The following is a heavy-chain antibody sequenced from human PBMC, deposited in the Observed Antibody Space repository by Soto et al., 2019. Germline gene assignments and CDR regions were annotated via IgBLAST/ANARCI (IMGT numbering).Heavy chain of an antibody. Sequence: GESLKISCKGSVYTVTNYWIGRVRQMPGKGLEWMGIIYPGDSDTRYSPSFQGQVTISADKSISTAYLQWSSLKASDTAMYYCARPYCSGGSCYYRGAFDIWGQGTMVTVSS. J-gene: IGHJ3*02. D-gene: IGHD2-15*01. CDR3: ARPYCSGGSCYYRGAFDI. V-gene: IGHV5-51*01. CDR2: IYPGDSDT. CDR1: VYTVTNYW.